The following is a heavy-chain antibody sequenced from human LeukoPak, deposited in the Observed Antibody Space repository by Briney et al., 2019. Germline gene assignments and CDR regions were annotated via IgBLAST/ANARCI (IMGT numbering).Heavy chain of an antibody. CDR1: GFTFSDYY. J-gene: IGHJ4*02. CDR2: ISSSGSTI. CDR3: ARETLVATIPFDY. D-gene: IGHD5-12*01. Sequence: PGGSLRLSCAASGFTFSDYYMSWIRQAPGKGLEWVSYISSSGSTIYYADSVKGRFTISRDNAKNSLYLQMNSLRAEDTAVYYCARETLVATIPFDYWGQGTLVTVSS. V-gene: IGHV3-11*04.